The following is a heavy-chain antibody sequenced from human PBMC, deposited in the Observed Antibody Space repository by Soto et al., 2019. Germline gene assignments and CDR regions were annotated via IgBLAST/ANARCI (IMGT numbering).Heavy chain of an antibody. Sequence: QVQLVQSGAEVQKSGASVKVSCKAYGYTFTGYYIHWVRQAPGQRLEWMGEISPNSGGPKYAPTFQGRVTITRDMSITTVYMDLSNLRPDDTAVYYCGKGLSVDVDVFYWGQGTLVTVSS. CDR1: GYTFTGYY. CDR3: GKGLSVDVDVFY. D-gene: IGHD3-16*01. V-gene: IGHV1-2*02. J-gene: IGHJ4*02. CDR2: ISPNSGGP.